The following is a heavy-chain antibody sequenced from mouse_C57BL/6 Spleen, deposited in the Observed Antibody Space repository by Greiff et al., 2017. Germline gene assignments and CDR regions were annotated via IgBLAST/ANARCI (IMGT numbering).Heavy chain of an antibody. CDR2: IYPGDGDT. CDR1: GYAFSSYW. J-gene: IGHJ2*01. CDR3: ARAMITTCFDY. V-gene: IGHV1-80*01. Sequence: VKLVESGAELVKPGASVKISCKASGYAFSSYWMNWVKQRPGKGLEWIGQIYPGDGDTNYNGKFKGKATLTADKSSSTAYMQRSSLTSEDSAVYFCARAMITTCFDYWGQGTTLTVSS. D-gene: IGHD2-4*01.